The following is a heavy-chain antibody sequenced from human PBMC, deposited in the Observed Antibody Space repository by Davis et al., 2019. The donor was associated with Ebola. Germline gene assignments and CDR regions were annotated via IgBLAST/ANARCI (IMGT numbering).Heavy chain of an antibody. CDR1: GFTFSSDG. CDR3: ARDRVEGGSPNAFDI. V-gene: IGHV3-7*01. Sequence: PGGSLRLSCAASGFTFSSDGMHWVRQAPGKGLEWVANIKQDGSEKYYVDSGKGRFTISRDNAKNSLYLQMNSLRAEDTAVYNCARDRVEGGSPNAFDIWGQGTMVTVSS. CDR2: IKQDGSEK. D-gene: IGHD2-21*01. J-gene: IGHJ3*02.